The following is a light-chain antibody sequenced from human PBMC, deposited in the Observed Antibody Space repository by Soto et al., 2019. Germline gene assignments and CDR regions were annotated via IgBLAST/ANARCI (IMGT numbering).Light chain of an antibody. CDR1: SSDIGGYNY. CDR2: EVS. Sequence: QSALTQPASVSGSPGQSITISCTGTSSDIGGYNYVSWYQHHPGKAPKLTIYEVSSRPSGVSNRFSGSKSGNTASLTISGVQAEDEADYYCSSYTSSNSVVFGGGTQLTVL. J-gene: IGLJ2*01. V-gene: IGLV2-14*01. CDR3: SSYTSSNSVV.